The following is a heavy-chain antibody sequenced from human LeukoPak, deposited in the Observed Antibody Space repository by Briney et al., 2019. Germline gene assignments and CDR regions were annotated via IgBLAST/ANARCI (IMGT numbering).Heavy chain of an antibody. V-gene: IGHV1-2*02. CDR1: GYTFTGYY. D-gene: IGHD2-2*01. Sequence: ASVKVSCKASGYTFTGYYMHWVRQAPGQGLEWMGWINPNSGGTNYAQKFQGRVTMTRDTSISTAYMELSRLRSDDTAVYYCARSLPRTDCSSTSCYEYYYYYCMDVWGKGTTVTISS. CDR2: INPNSGGT. CDR3: ARSLPRTDCSSTSCYEYYYYYCMDV. J-gene: IGHJ6*03.